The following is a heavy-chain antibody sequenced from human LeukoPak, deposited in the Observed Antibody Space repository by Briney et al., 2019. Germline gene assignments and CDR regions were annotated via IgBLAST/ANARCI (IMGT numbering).Heavy chain of an antibody. CDR1: GYTFTSYA. J-gene: IGHJ4*02. D-gene: IGHD6-19*01. CDR2: INAGNGNT. CDR3: AREGAVAGERPFDY. Sequence: ASVKVSCKASGYTFTSYAMHWVRQAPGQRLEWMGWINAGNGNTKYSQKFQGRVTMTTDTSTSTAYMELRSLRSDDTAVYYCAREGAVAGERPFDYWGQGTLVTVSS. V-gene: IGHV1-3*01.